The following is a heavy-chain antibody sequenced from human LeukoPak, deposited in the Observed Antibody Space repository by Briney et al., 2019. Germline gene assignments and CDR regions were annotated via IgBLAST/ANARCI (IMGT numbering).Heavy chain of an antibody. CDR3: ARGLASYCRCWSCYTICY. J-gene: IGHJ4*02. Sequence: PGGSLRLSCAASGFTFRSYGMHWVRQAPGKGLEWVAVIWYDGSNKYYADSVKGRFTISRDNSKNTLYLQMSSLRAEDTAVYYYARGLASYCRCWSCYTICYWGQGTLVTVSS. CDR2: IWYDGSNK. CDR1: GFTFRSYG. D-gene: IGHD2-15*01. V-gene: IGHV3-33*01.